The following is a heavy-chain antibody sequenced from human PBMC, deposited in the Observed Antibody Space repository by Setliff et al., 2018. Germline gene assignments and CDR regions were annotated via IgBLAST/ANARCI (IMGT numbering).Heavy chain of an antibody. CDR3: RLAHCSNNCEEALDY. CDR1: GGSFSTYF. D-gene: IGHD2-2*01. J-gene: IGHJ4*02. CDR2: ISRNGST. Sequence: SETLSLTCAVYGGSFSTYFWSWIRQPPGKGLEWIGEISRNGSTNYNPSLKSRVTISGDTFKNQFSLKLNSVTAADTAVYYFRLAHCSNNCEEALDYWSQGTLVTVSS. V-gene: IGHV4-34*01.